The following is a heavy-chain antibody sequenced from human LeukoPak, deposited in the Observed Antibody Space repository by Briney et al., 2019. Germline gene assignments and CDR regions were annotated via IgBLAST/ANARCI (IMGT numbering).Heavy chain of an antibody. J-gene: IGHJ4*02. CDR2: INNDGGTT. CDR3: AIGGTYGSGS. D-gene: IGHD3-10*01. Sequence: QPGGSLRLSCAASGFTFANTWMHWVRQAPGKGLVWVSLINNDGGTTNYADSVKGRFTISRDNAKNTVYLQMNSLRAEDTAVYYCAIGGTYGSGSWGQGTLVTVSS. CDR1: GFTFANTW. V-gene: IGHV3-74*01.